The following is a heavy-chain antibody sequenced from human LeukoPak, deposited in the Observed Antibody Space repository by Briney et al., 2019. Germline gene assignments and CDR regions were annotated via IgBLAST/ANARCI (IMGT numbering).Heavy chain of an antibody. J-gene: IGHJ4*02. CDR2: INHSGST. CDR3: ARSRHYYDSSGQLTFDY. CDR1: GGSFSGYY. V-gene: IGHV4-34*01. D-gene: IGHD3-22*01. Sequence: PSETLPLTCAVYGGSFSGYYWSWIRQPPGKGLEWIGEINHSGSTNYNPSLKSRVTISVDTSKNQFSLKLSSVTAADTAVYYCARSRHYYDSSGQLTFDYWGQGTLVTVSS.